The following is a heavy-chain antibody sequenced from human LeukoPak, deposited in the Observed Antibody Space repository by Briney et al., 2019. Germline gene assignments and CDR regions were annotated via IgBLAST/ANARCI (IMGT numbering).Heavy chain of an antibody. Sequence: PSETLSLTCTVSGGSISSSSYYWGWIRQPPGKGLEWIGYIYYSGSTNYNPSLKSRVTISVDTSKNQFSLKLSSVTAADTAVYYCAREGETRANDYWGQGTLVTVSS. CDR1: GGSISSSSYY. J-gene: IGHJ4*02. CDR2: IYYSGST. D-gene: IGHD1-26*01. CDR3: AREGETRANDY. V-gene: IGHV4-61*01.